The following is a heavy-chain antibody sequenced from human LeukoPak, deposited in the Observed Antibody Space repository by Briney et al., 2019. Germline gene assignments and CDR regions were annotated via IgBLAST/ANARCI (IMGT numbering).Heavy chain of an antibody. CDR2: ITTDGGRT. CDR3: AKRDDVTKMVD. D-gene: IGHD3-22*01. Sequence: QPGGSLRLSCAASGFTFSSYAMSWVRQAPGQGLEWLSSITTDGGRTFYTDSVRGRFAISRDNSKNTLYLQMISLRAGDTAVYYCAKRDDVTKMVDWGQGTQVTVSS. J-gene: IGHJ4*02. CDR1: GFTFSSYA. V-gene: IGHV3-23*01.